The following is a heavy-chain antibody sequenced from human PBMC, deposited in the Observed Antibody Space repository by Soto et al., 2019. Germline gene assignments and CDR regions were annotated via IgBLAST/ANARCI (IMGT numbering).Heavy chain of an antibody. CDR1: GGSITSDDYY. Sequence: QVQLQESGPGLVKPSQSLSLTCTVSGGSITSDDYYWSWIRQPPGRGLEWIEYIFYSGSTHYNPSLKSRFIISLDTSKKQVSLKLSSVTAADTAVYYCASANCGGDCSYRHDRYYFESWGQGTLVTVSS. CDR3: ASANCGGDCSYRHDRYYFES. CDR2: IFYSGST. D-gene: IGHD2-21*02. V-gene: IGHV4-30-4*01. J-gene: IGHJ4*02.